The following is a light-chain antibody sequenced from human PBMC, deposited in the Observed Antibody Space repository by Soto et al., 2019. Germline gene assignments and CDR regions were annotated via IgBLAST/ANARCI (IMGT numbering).Light chain of an antibody. CDR1: QSVSNSY. J-gene: IGKJ1*01. CDR2: GAS. V-gene: IGKV3-20*01. CDR3: QHYGTSPTWT. Sequence: DMVLTQSPGTLSLSPGERATLSCRASQSVSNSYLAWYQQKPGQAPRLLIYGASSRATGIPDRFSGDGSETDFTLTISRLEPEDFVVYYCQHYGTSPTWTFGQGTKVEVK.